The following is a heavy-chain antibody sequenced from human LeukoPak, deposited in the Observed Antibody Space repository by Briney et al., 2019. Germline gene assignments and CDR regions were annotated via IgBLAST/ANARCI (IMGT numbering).Heavy chain of an antibody. CDR3: ARSVRSQQDAFDI. J-gene: IGHJ3*02. CDR2: IYYSGST. CDR1: GGSISSDY. Sequence: SETLSLACTVSGGSISSDYWSCIRQPPVKGLEWIGDIYYSGSTNYNPSLKSRVTISVDTSKNQFSLKLSSVTAADTAVYYCARSVRSQQDAFDIWGQGTMVTVSS. V-gene: IGHV4-59*01.